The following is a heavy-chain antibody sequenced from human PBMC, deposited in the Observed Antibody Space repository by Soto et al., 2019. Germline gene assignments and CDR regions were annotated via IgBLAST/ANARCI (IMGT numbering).Heavy chain of an antibody. CDR3: ARDRTPYYYDSSGYYYYDYYGMDV. D-gene: IGHD3-22*01. J-gene: IGHJ6*02. CDR1: GFTFSNYA. V-gene: IGHV3-23*03. Sequence: EVQLLESGGDLVQPGGSLRLSCAASGFTFSNYAMHWVRQAPGKGLEWVSVIYSGGSTYYADSVKGRFTISRDNSKNTLYLHMTSLRAEDTAVYYCARDRTPYYYDSSGYYYYDYYGMDVWGQGTTVTVSS. CDR2: IYSGGST.